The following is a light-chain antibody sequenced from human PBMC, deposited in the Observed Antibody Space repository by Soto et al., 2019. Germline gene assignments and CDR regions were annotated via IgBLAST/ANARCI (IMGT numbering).Light chain of an antibody. V-gene: IGKV1-12*01. J-gene: IGKJ3*01. CDR2: AAS. Sequence: DIQMTQSPSSVSASVGDRVTITCRASQDISSWVAWFQQKPGKAPKLLVFAASSLPRGVPSRFSGSESGADFTLTISSLQPEDFATYYCQQAYSFPFTFGHGTKVDF. CDR3: QQAYSFPFT. CDR1: QDISSW.